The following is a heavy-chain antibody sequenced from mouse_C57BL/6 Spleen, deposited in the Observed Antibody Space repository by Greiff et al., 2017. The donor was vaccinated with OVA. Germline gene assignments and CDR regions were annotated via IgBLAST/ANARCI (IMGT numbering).Heavy chain of an antibody. CDR3: ARYNPAYYYAMDY. D-gene: IGHD1-3*01. V-gene: IGHV1-53*01. CDR2: INPSNGGT. Sequence: QVQLQQPGTELVKPGASVKLSCKASGYTFTSYWMHWVKQRPGQGLEWIGNINPSNGGTNYNEKFKSKATLTVDKSSITAYMQLSSLTSEDSAVYYCARYNPAYYYAMDYWGQGTSVTVSS. CDR1: GYTFTSYW. J-gene: IGHJ4*01.